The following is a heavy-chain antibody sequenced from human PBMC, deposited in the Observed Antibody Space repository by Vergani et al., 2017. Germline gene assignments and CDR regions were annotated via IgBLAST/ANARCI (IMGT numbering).Heavy chain of an antibody. Sequence: QMQLQESGPGLVKPSETLSLTCTVSGGSISSSSYYWDWIRQRPGKGLEWIGNIYYSGSTYYNPSLKSRFNISIDTSKNQFSLKLSSVTAADTAVYYCARQIDYYCSGSPDAYYFDYWGQGTLVTVSS. CDR2: IYYSGST. CDR1: GGSISSSSYY. CDR3: ARQIDYYCSGSPDAYYFDY. D-gene: IGHD3-10*01. J-gene: IGHJ4*02. V-gene: IGHV4-39*01.